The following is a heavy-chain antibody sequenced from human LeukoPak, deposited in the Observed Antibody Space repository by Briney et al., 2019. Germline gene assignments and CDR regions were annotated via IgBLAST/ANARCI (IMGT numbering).Heavy chain of an antibody. CDR2: ISDSGGST. J-gene: IGHJ4*02. CDR3: AKGSAASRPYYFDY. Sequence: GGSLRLSCAASGFILSSFAMTWVRQAPGKGLEWVSAISDSGGSTYYADSVKGRFTISRDNSKNMLYLQMNSLRVEDTAVYYCAKGSAASRPYYFDYWGQGTLVTVSS. D-gene: IGHD6-25*01. CDR1: GFILSSFA. V-gene: IGHV3-23*01.